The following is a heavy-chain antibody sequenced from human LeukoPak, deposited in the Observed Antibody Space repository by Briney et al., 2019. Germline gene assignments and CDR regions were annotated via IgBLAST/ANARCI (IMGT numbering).Heavy chain of an antibody. V-gene: IGHV4-39*07. D-gene: IGHD3-3*01. CDR1: GGSISSSSYY. CDR3: ARGYDFWSGYFGY. Sequence: SETLSLTCTVSGGSISSSSYYWGWIRQPPGKGLEWIGSIYYSGSTYYNPSLKSRVTISVDTSKNQFSLKLSSVTAADTAVYYCARGYDFWSGYFGYWGQGTLVTVSS. CDR2: IYYSGST. J-gene: IGHJ4*02.